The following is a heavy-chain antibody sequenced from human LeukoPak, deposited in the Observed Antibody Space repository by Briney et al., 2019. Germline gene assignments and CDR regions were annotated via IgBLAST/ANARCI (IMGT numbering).Heavy chain of an antibody. Sequence: SETLSLTCTVSGGSISSYYWSWIRQPPGKGLEWIGYIYYSGSTNYNPSLKSRVTISVDTSKNQFSLKLSSVTAADTAVYYCARGSVIVDYRGQGTLVTVSS. J-gene: IGHJ4*02. CDR1: GGSISSYY. CDR3: ARGSVIVDY. V-gene: IGHV4-59*01. D-gene: IGHD4-11*01. CDR2: IYYSGST.